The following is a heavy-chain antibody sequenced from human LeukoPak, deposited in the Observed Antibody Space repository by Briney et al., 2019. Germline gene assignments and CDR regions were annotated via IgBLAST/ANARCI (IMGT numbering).Heavy chain of an antibody. CDR3: ARHKEGVRITMVRGVIRWFDP. CDR2: IYYSGST. D-gene: IGHD3-10*01. Sequence: SETLSLTCTVSGGSISSSSYYWGWIRQPPGKGLEWIGSIYYSGSTYYNPSLKSRVTISVDTSKNQFSLKLSSVTAADTAVYYCARHKEGVRITMVRGVIRWFDPWGQGTLVTVSS. CDR1: GGSISSSSYY. V-gene: IGHV4-39*01. J-gene: IGHJ5*02.